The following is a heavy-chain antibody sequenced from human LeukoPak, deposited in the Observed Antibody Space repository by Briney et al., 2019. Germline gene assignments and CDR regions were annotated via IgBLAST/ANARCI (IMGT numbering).Heavy chain of an antibody. CDR3: ARQGIQLTFDY. CDR1: GGSISSYY. D-gene: IGHD5-18*01. Sequence: PSETLSLTCTVSGGSISSYYWSWIRQPPGKGLEWIGYIYYSGSTNYNPSLKSRVTISVDTSKNQFSLKLSSVTAADTAVYYCARQGIQLTFDYWGQGTLVTVSS. CDR2: IYYSGST. V-gene: IGHV4-59*08. J-gene: IGHJ4*02.